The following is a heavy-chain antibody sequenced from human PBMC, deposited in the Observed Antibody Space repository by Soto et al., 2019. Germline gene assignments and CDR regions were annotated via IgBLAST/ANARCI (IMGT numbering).Heavy chain of an antibody. V-gene: IGHV1-46*01. CDR3: SREWLSNYFDP. Sequence: ASVKVSCKASGYTLTAYYMHWARQAPGQGLEWMGIINPSGGSTTFAQKFQGRVTMTSDTSTSTVYMAVSSLTSEDTAVYYCSREWLSNYFDPWGQGSLVTVSS. CDR1: GYTLTAYY. J-gene: IGHJ5*02. CDR2: INPSGGST. D-gene: IGHD3-22*01.